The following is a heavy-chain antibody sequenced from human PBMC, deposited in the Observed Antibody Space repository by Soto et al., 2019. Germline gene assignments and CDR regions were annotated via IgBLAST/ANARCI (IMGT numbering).Heavy chain of an antibody. J-gene: IGHJ5*02. CDR2: IYYSGST. V-gene: IGHV4-59*01. CDR3: ARVDFQVTGAPFDP. CDR1: GGSISSYY. D-gene: IGHD3-3*01. Sequence: PSETLSLTCTVSGGSISSYYWSWIRQPPGKGLEWIGYIYYSGSTNYNPSLKSRVTISVDTSKNQFSLKLSSVTAADTAVYYCARVDFQVTGAPFDPWGQGTLVTVSS.